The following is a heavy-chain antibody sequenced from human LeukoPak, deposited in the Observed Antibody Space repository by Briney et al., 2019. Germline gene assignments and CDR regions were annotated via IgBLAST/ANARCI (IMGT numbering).Heavy chain of an antibody. CDR3: AKKGYYDGSGYYMYYFDH. CDR1: GFTFSIYA. Sequence: GGSLRLSCAASGFTFSIYAMSWVRQAPGKGLEWVSAISGRGGTAYYADSVKGRFTISRDNSKNTLYLQMNSLRAEDTAVYYCAKKGYYDGSGYYMYYFDHWGQGTLVTVSS. CDR2: ISGRGGTA. J-gene: IGHJ4*02. V-gene: IGHV3-23*01. D-gene: IGHD3-22*01.